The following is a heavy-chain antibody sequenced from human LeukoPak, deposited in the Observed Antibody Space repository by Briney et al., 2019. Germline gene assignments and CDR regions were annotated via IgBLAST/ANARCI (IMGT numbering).Heavy chain of an antibody. J-gene: IGHJ4*02. Sequence: ASVKVSCKASGYTFTAYYMHWVRPAPGQGLEWMGWINPNSGGTNSSQKFQDRVTLTRDTSIRTAYMELSSLRSDDTAVYYCARAYGSGSSYHPDYWGQGTLVTVSS. CDR2: INPNSGGT. CDR1: GYTFTAYY. V-gene: IGHV1-2*02. D-gene: IGHD3-10*01. CDR3: ARAYGSGSSYHPDY.